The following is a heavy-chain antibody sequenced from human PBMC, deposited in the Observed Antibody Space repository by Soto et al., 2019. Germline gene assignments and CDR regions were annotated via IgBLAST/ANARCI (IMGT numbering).Heavy chain of an antibody. D-gene: IGHD2-2*01. V-gene: IGHV3-23*01. Sequence: GGSLRLSCAASGFTFNSYAMSWVRQAPGKGLEWVSALSGSGATIYYADSVKGRFTISRDNAKNSLYLQMNSLRAEDTAVYYCATDQVLAALLGWFDPWGQGTLVTVSS. J-gene: IGHJ5*02. CDR2: LSGSGATI. CDR3: ATDQVLAALLGWFDP. CDR1: GFTFNSYA.